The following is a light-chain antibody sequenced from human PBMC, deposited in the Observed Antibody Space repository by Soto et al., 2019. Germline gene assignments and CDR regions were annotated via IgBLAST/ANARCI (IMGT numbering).Light chain of an antibody. CDR2: GAS. Sequence: PDSLSLSPGEIVSLSCRASRPVVRQYIAWYHQKPGQAPRLLIHGASNRATGIPDRFSGSGSGTDFTLTISRLEPEDFAVYYCQQYGSSGTFGQGTKVDIK. CDR3: QQYGSSGT. J-gene: IGKJ1*01. V-gene: IGKV3-20*01. CDR1: RPVVRQY.